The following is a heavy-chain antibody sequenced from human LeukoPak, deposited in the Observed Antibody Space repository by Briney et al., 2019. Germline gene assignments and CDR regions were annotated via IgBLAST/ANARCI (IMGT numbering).Heavy chain of an antibody. CDR3: ARVTFPRPTPYCGGDCYSGLDY. J-gene: IGHJ4*02. CDR1: GFTFSSYS. Sequence: GGSLRLSCAASGFTFSSYSMNWVRQAPGKGLEWVSSISSSSSYIYYADSVKGRFTISRDNAKNSLYLQMNSLRAEDTAVCYCARVTFPRPTPYCGGDCYSGLDYWGQGTLVTVSS. V-gene: IGHV3-21*01. D-gene: IGHD2-21*01. CDR2: ISSSSSYI.